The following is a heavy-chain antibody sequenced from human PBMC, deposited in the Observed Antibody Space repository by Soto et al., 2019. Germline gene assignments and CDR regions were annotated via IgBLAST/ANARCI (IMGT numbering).Heavy chain of an antibody. Sequence: QVQLVQSGAEVKEPGASVKVSCKASGYTFTSNYIHWVRQAPGQGLEWLGIINASGGSRTYAQKFRGRVTLTRDTSTSTVYMELSSLGSEDTAMYYCAREGVVGGSLDYWGQGTLVTVSS. D-gene: IGHD1-26*01. V-gene: IGHV1-46*01. J-gene: IGHJ4*02. CDR2: INASGGSR. CDR3: AREGVVGGSLDY. CDR1: GYTFTSNY.